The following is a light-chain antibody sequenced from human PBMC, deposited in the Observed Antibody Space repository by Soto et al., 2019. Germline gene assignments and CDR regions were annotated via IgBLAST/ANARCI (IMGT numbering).Light chain of an antibody. CDR3: QQYNSYWT. CDR2: KAS. CDR1: QSISCW. V-gene: IGKV1-5*03. J-gene: IGKJ1*01. Sequence: DIQMTQSPSTLSASVGDRVTITCRASQSISCWLAWYQQKPGKAPKLLIYKASSLESGVPSRFSGSGSGTEFTLTISSLQPDDFETYYCQQYNSYWTFGQGTKVEIK.